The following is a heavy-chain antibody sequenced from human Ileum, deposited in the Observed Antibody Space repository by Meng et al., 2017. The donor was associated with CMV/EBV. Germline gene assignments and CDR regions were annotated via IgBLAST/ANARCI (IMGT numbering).Heavy chain of an antibody. CDR3: AKYSGPYRWVDH. D-gene: IGHD5-12*01. CDR2: IYYNETT. CDR1: GSDHTNDYYY. V-gene: IGHV4-30-4*01. J-gene: IGHJ5*02. Sequence: QLVVEGRGPVKPQPDSSLPCTFSGSDHTNDYYYWSWIRQPPGKGLEWIGYIYYNETTYYNPSLTSRIAMSVDTSKSQFSLIVSSVTAADTAVYDCAKYSGPYRWVDHWGQGTLVTVSS.